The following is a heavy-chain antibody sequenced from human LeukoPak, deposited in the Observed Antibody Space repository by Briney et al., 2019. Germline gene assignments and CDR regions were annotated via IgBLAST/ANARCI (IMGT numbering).Heavy chain of an antibody. CDR3: ARIGGSTFDY. J-gene: IGHJ4*02. CDR1: GYTFTSYW. V-gene: IGHV5-51*01. Sequence: GESLKISCNGSGYTFTSYWIGWVRQMPGKGLEWMGIIYPGDSESKYNPSLQGQVTISADKSISTAYLQWSSLKASDTAIYYCARIGGSTFDYWGQGTLVTVSS. D-gene: IGHD3-10*01. CDR2: IYPGDSES.